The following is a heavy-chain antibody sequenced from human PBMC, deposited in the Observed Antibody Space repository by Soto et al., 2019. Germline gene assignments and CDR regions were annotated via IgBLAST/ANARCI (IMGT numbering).Heavy chain of an antibody. J-gene: IGHJ4*02. D-gene: IGHD6-19*01. Sequence: GESLKISCAASGFTFSSYAMSWVRQAPGKGLEWVSAISGSGGSTYYADSVKGRFTISRDNSKNTLYLQMNSLRAEDTAVYYCAKALGWEIAVAGNFWGQGTLVTVSS. CDR3: AKALGWEIAVAGNF. V-gene: IGHV3-23*01. CDR2: ISGSGGST. CDR1: GFTFSSYA.